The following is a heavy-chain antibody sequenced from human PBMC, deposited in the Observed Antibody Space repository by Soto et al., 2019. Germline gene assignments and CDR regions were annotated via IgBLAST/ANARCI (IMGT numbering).Heavy chain of an antibody. Sequence: PSETLSLTCAVYGGSFSGYYWSWIRQPPGKGLEWIGEINHSGSTNYNPSLKSRVTISVDTSKNQFSLKLSSVTAADTAVYYCARDNMVRETYYYYGMDVWGQGTTVT. V-gene: IGHV4-34*01. D-gene: IGHD3-10*01. CDR2: INHSGST. J-gene: IGHJ6*02. CDR1: GGSFSGYY. CDR3: ARDNMVRETYYYYGMDV.